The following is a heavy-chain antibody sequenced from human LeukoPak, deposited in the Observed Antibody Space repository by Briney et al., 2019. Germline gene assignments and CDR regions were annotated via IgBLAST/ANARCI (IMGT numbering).Heavy chain of an antibody. CDR1: GYTLTELS. Sequence: ASVKVSCKVSGYTLTELSMHWVRQAPGKGLEWMGGFDPEDGETIYAQKFQGRVTMTTDTSTSTAYMELRSLRSDDTAVYYCAILEDIVVVPAATNWFDPWGQGTLVTVSS. CDR3: AILEDIVVVPAATNWFDP. CDR2: FDPEDGET. V-gene: IGHV1-24*01. J-gene: IGHJ5*02. D-gene: IGHD2-2*01.